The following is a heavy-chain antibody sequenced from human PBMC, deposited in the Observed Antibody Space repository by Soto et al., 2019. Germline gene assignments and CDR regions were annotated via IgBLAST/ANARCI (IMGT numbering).Heavy chain of an antibody. Sequence: PXASLSLTCAVCGYVITNGYHWCWIRQPPGKELEWIGTISHSGDTYYNPSLKSRVTISIDTAKNHLSLILSSVTAADTATYYCTRIYCTTTSCFINGMDVCGQRTTVTVSS. CDR2: ISHSGDT. D-gene: IGHD2-2*01. V-gene: IGHV4-38-2*01. CDR3: TRIYCTTTSCFINGMDV. CDR1: GYVITNGYH. J-gene: IGHJ6*02.